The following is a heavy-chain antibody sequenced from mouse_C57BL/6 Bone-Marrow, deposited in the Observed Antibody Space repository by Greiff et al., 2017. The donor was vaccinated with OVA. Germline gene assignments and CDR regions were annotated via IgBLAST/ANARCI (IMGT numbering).Heavy chain of an antibody. J-gene: IGHJ4*01. CDR2: IDPETGGT. Sequence: QVQLQQSGAELVRPGASVTLSCKASGYTFTDYEMHWVKQTPVHGLEWIGAIDPETGGTAYNQKFKGKAILTADKSSSTAYMELRSLTSEDSAVYYCTRYKGYYAMDDWGQGTSVTVSS. CDR3: TRYKGYYAMDD. V-gene: IGHV1-15*01. CDR1: GYTFTDYE.